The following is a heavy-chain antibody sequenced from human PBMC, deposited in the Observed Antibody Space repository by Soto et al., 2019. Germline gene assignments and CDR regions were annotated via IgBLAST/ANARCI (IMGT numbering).Heavy chain of an antibody. J-gene: IGHJ3*02. CDR3: ASRERGAAFDI. Sequence: QVLLVQSGAEVKKPGSSVKVSCKVSGGSFRRYAISWVRQAPGQGLEWMGGIIPILGSPNYAQKFQDRVTMIADDSTSTTYMELSSLRSEDAAVYDFASRERGAAFDIWGQGTMVTVSS. V-gene: IGHV1-69*01. CDR2: IIPILGSP. D-gene: IGHD1-26*01. CDR1: GGSFRRYA.